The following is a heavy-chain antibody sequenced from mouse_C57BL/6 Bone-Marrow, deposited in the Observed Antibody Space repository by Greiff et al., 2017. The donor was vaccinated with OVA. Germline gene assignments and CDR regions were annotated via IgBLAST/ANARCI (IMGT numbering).Heavy chain of an antibody. D-gene: IGHD2-4*01. CDR2: INPNNGGT. Sequence: EVQLQQSGPKLVKPGASVKISCKASGYTFTDYYMNWVKQSHGKSLEWIGDINPNNGGTSYNQKFKGKATLTVDKSSSTAYMELRSLTSEDSAVYYCASFYYDYGRDFDYWGQGTTLTVSS. CDR1: GYTFTDYY. J-gene: IGHJ2*01. CDR3: ASFYYDYGRDFDY. V-gene: IGHV1-26*01.